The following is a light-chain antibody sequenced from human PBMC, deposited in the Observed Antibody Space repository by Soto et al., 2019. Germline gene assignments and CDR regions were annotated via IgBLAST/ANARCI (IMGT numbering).Light chain of an antibody. V-gene: IGKV1-39*01. CDR3: QQSYITPFS. CDR2: AAS. Sequence: DIQMTQSPSSLSASVGDRVTITYRASQSISSYLNWYQQKPGKAPKLLIYAASSLQSGVPSRFSGSGSWTDFTLTISSLQPEYVATYYGQQSYITPFSFGPGTKVDIK. J-gene: IGKJ3*01. CDR1: QSISSY.